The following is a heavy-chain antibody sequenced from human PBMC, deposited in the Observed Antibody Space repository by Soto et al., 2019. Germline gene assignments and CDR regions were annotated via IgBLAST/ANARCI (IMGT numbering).Heavy chain of an antibody. CDR1: GFTFSAYA. Sequence: EVQLLESGGGLAQPGGSLRLSCAASGFTFSAYAMSWVLQAPGKGLEWVSTISGSGNYTYYADSVKGRFTISRDNSKNTLYLQMNSLSADDTAVYHCAPDYGDLDYWGQGTLVTVSS. CDR2: ISGSGNYT. D-gene: IGHD4-17*01. J-gene: IGHJ4*02. CDR3: APDYGDLDY. V-gene: IGHV3-23*01.